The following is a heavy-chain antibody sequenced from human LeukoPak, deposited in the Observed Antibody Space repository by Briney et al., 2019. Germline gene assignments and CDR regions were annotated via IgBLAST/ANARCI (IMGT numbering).Heavy chain of an antibody. Sequence: ASVKVSCKASGYTFTSYGTSWVRQAPGQGLEWMGWISAYNGNTNYAQKLQGRVTMTTDTSTSTAYMELRSLRSDDTAVYYCARDAIRVYSVGATTGDAFDIWGQGTMVTVSS. J-gene: IGHJ3*02. CDR3: ARDAIRVYSVGATTGDAFDI. D-gene: IGHD1-26*01. CDR2: ISAYNGNT. V-gene: IGHV1-18*01. CDR1: GYTFTSYG.